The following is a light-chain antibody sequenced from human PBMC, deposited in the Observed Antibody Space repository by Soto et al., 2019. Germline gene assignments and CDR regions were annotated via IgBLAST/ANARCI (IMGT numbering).Light chain of an antibody. J-gene: IGLJ2*01. CDR2: GDN. CDR3: SSYTSRSTVI. V-gene: IGLV1-40*01. Sequence: QSVLTQPPSVSGAPGQRVTLSCTGSSSNIGAPYDVHWYQQLPGTAPKLLIYGDNNRPSGVPDRFSGSKSGTSASLAITGLQAEDEADYYCSSYTSRSTVIFGGGTKLTVL. CDR1: SSNIGAPYD.